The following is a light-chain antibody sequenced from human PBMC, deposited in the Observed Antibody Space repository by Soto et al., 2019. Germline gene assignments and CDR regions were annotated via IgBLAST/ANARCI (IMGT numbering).Light chain of an antibody. V-gene: IGLV7-43*01. Sequence: QTVVTQEPSLTVSPGGTVTLTCASSAGAVTSAYYTNWLQQKPGQAPRALIYSTSEKHSWTRARFSGSLLGGKAALTLSAAQPEDEADYYCLLYYGGAQVLFGGGTKLTVL. CDR2: STS. CDR1: AGAVTSAYY. CDR3: LLYYGGAQVL. J-gene: IGLJ2*01.